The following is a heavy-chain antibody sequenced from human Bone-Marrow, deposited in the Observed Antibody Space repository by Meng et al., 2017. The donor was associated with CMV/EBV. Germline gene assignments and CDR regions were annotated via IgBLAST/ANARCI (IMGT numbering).Heavy chain of an antibody. V-gene: IGHV1-69*02. Sequence: SVKVSCKASGATFSSYTISWVRQAPGQWLEWMGRIIPILGIANYAQKFQGRVTITADKSTSTAYMELSSLRSEDTAVYYCARGYDYDFWSGYLPPGGGDYYYYYGMDVWGQGTTVTVSS. D-gene: IGHD3-3*01. CDR3: ARGYDYDFWSGYLPPGGGDYYYYYGMDV. CDR1: GATFSSYT. CDR2: IIPILGIA. J-gene: IGHJ6*02.